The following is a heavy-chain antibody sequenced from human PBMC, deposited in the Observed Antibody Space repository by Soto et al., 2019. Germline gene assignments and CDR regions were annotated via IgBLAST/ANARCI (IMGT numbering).Heavy chain of an antibody. CDR3: TRGLASGAY. CDR2: INPNGGST. CDR1: GYIFPNFS. J-gene: IGHJ4*02. V-gene: IGHV1-46*03. Sequence: QVQLVQPGAEVKKPGASVKFSCKASGYIFPNFSIHLVRQAPGQGLEWIGIINPNGGSTNYAQNFQGRVTMTRDTSTSTVYMDLSSLRSEDTAVYYCTRGLASGAYWGQGTLITVSS. D-gene: IGHD6-6*01.